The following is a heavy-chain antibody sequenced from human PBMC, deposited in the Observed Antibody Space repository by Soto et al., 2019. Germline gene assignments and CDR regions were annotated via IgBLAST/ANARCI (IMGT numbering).Heavy chain of an antibody. CDR1: GYTFTSYY. J-gene: IGHJ4*02. CDR2: INPSGGST. D-gene: IGHD1-26*01. Sequence: ASVKVSCKASGYTFTSYYMHWVRQAPGQGLEWMGIINPSGGSTSYAQKFQGRVTMTRDTSTSTVFMELSSLRSDDTAVYYCARSYLSAGQFDYWGQGTLVNVSS. CDR3: ARSYLSAGQFDY. V-gene: IGHV1-46*03.